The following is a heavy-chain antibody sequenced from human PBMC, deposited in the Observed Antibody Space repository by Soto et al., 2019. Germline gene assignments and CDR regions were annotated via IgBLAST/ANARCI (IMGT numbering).Heavy chain of an antibody. D-gene: IGHD3-10*01. Sequence: QVQNVQSGAEEKKPGASVKVSCKASGYIFTSYAMHWVRQAPGQRLEWMGWINAGNGNTKYSQKFQARVTITRDTSASTAYMELSSLRSEDTAVYYCARGTPVWFDPWGQGTLVTVSS. CDR3: ARGTPVWFDP. V-gene: IGHV1-3*05. CDR2: INAGNGNT. CDR1: GYIFTSYA. J-gene: IGHJ5*02.